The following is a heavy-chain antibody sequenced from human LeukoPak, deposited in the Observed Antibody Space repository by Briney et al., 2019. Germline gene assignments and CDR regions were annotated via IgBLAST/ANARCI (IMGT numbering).Heavy chain of an antibody. J-gene: IGHJ5*02. V-gene: IGHV1-69*13. CDR3: ARVIGSGWYNWFDP. CDR2: IIPIFGTA. Sequence: SVKVSCKASGGTFSSYAISWVRQAPGQGLEWMGGIIPIFGTANYAQKFQGRVTITADESTSTAYMELSSLRSEDTAVYFCARVIGSGWYNWFDPWGQGTLVTVSS. CDR1: GGTFSSYA. D-gene: IGHD6-19*01.